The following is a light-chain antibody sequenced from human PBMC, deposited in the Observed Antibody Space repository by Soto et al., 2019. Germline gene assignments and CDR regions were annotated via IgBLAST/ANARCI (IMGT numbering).Light chain of an antibody. CDR2: GAF. Sequence: EIVMTQSPATLSVSPGERATLSCRASQSVSSNLAWYQQKPGQAPRLLIYGAFTRATGIPVRFSGSGSGTEFTLTISSLQSEDCAVYYCQQYNNWPRTFGQGTKVEIK. CDR1: QSVSSN. CDR3: QQYNNWPRT. V-gene: IGKV3-15*01. J-gene: IGKJ1*01.